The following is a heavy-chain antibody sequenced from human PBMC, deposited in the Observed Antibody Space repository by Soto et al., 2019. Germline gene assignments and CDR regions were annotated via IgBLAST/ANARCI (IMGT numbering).Heavy chain of an antibody. CDR2: IWYDGSNK. D-gene: IGHD6-19*01. V-gene: IGHV3-33*01. CDR3: ARDRSIAVVSYYYYGMDV. CDR1: GFTFSSYG. Sequence: GGSLRLSCAASGFTFSSYGMHWVRQAPGKGLEWVAVIWYDGSNKYYADSVKGRFTISRDNSKNTLYLQMNSLRAEDTAVYYCARDRSIAVVSYYYYGMDVWGQGTTVTVSS. J-gene: IGHJ6*02.